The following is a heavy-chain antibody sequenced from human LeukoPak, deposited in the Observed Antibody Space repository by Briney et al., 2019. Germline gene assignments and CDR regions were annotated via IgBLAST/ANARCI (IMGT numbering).Heavy chain of an antibody. CDR3: ARPTGGWLQLGGAFDI. CDR1: GGSISSSSYY. D-gene: IGHD5-24*01. V-gene: IGHV4-39*01. CDR2: IYYSGST. Sequence: SETLSLTCTVSGGSISSSSYYWGWIRQPPGKGLEWIGSIYYSGSTYYNPSLKSRVTISVDTSKNQFSLKLSSVTAADTAVYYCARPTGGWLQLGGAFDIWSQGTMVTVSS. J-gene: IGHJ3*02.